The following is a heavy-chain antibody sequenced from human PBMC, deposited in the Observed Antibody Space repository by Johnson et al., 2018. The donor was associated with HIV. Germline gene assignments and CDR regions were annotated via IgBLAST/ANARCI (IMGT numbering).Heavy chain of an antibody. CDR3: ARDLDTAMVTCAFDI. D-gene: IGHD5-18*01. J-gene: IGHJ3*02. Sequence: LVESGGGLVQPGRSLRLSCAASRFSFDDYAMHWVRQAPGKGLEWVSGISWNSGSIGYVDSVKGRFTISRDNSKNTLYLQMNSLRAEDTAMYYCARDLDTAMVTCAFDIWGQGTMVTVSS. CDR1: RFSFDDYA. CDR2: ISWNSGSI. V-gene: IGHV3-9*01.